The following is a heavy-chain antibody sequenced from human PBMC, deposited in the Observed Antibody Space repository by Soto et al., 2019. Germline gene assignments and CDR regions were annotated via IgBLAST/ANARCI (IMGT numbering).Heavy chain of an antibody. CDR3: AYIRG. Sequence: VQLVESGGGLVQPGGSLKLSCAASGFTFSEFVMDWVRQASGKGLEWVGRIGSKGDNYATIYAESLRGRSTISRDDSKNTAYLQMNSLKSEDTAVYYCAYIRGWGQGTLVTVSS. CDR1: GFTFSEFV. V-gene: IGHV3-73*02. CDR2: IGSKGDNYAT. J-gene: IGHJ4*02. D-gene: IGHD3-3*02.